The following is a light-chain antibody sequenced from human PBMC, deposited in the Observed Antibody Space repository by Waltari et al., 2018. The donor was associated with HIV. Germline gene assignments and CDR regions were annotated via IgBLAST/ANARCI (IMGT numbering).Light chain of an antibody. CDR1: QSVSTS. V-gene: IGKV3-11*01. CDR3: QHRKEWPPGAT. CDR2: DAS. Sequence: EIVLTQSPATLSLSPGERATLSCRASQSVSTSLAWYQKRPGQAPRLLIYDASNRATGIPARFSGSGSGTDFTLTISSLEPEDFAVYYCQHRKEWPPGATFGPGTKVDVK. J-gene: IGKJ3*01.